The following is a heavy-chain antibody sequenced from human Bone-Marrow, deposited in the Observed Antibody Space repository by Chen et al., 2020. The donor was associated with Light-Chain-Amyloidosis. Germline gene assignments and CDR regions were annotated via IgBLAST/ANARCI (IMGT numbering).Heavy chain of an antibody. Sequence: EVQLEQSGPEGKKPGESLKISCKGSGYTFPNYWIGWVRQMPGEGLEWMGVIYPDDSDARYSPSFEGQVTISADKSITTAYLQWRSLKTSDTAMYYCARRRDGYNFDYWGQGTLVTVSS. J-gene: IGHJ4*02. D-gene: IGHD5-12*01. CDR2: IYPDDSDA. V-gene: IGHV5-51*01. CDR3: ARRRDGYNFDY. CDR1: GYTFPNYW.